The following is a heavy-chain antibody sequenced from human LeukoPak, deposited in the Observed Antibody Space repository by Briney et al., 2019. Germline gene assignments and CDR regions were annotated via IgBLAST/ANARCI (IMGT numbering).Heavy chain of an antibody. D-gene: IGHD1-26*01. CDR1: GYTFTSYG. CDR3: ARERWGAKSFDI. J-gene: IGHJ3*02. CDR2: ISAYNGNT. V-gene: IGHV1-18*01. Sequence: ASVKVSCKASGYTFTSYGISWVRQAPGQGLEWMGWISAYNGNTNHAQKLQGRVTMTTDTSTSTAYMELRSLRSDDTAVYYCARERWGAKSFDIWGQGTMVTVSS.